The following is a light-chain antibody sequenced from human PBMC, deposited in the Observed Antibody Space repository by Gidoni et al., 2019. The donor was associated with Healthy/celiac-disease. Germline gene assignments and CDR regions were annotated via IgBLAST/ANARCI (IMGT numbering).Light chain of an antibody. CDR2: LGS. CDR1: QSLLHSNGYNY. J-gene: IGKJ2*02. V-gene: IGKV2-28*01. Sequence: DIVMTQSPLSLPVTPGEPASISCRSSQSLLHSNGYNYLDWYLQEPGQSPQLLIYLGSNRASGVPDRFSGSGSGTDFTLKISRVEAEDVGVYYCMQALQTPRTFXQXTKLEIK. CDR3: MQALQTPRT.